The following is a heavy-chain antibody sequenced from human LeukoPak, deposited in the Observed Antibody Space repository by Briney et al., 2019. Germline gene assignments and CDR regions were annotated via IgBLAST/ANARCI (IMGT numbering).Heavy chain of an antibody. CDR3: ATPSPSSHASIAAAYYGMDV. V-gene: IGHV1-24*01. D-gene: IGHD6-13*01. J-gene: IGHJ6*02. CDR1: GYTLTELS. CDR2: FDPEDGET. Sequence: ASVNVSCKVSGYTLTELSMHWVRQAPGKGLEWMGGFDPEDGETIYAQKFQGRVTMTEDTSTDTAYMELSSLRSEDTAVYYCATPSPSSHASIAAAYYGMDVWGQGTTVTVSS.